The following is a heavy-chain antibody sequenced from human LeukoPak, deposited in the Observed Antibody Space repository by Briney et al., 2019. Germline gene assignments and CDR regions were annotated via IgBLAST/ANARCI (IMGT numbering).Heavy chain of an antibody. D-gene: IGHD3-10*01. J-gene: IGHJ4*02. Sequence: ASVKVSCKASGGTFSSYAISWVRQAPGQGLEWMGRIIPILGIVNYAQKFQGRVTITADKSTSTAYKELSSLRSEDTAVYYCARDYYGSGSYILMGFDYWGQGTLVTVSS. CDR3: ARDYYGSGSYILMGFDY. CDR2: IIPILGIV. CDR1: GGTFSSYA. V-gene: IGHV1-69*04.